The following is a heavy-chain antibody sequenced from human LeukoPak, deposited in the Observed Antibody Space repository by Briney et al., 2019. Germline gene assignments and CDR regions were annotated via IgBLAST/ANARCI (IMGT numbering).Heavy chain of an antibody. Sequence: SETLSLTCAVYGGSFSGYYWSWIRQPPGKGLEGIGEINHSGSTNYNPSLKSRVTISVDTSKNQFSLKMSSVTAADTAVYYCARGYYYDSSGHDYWGQGTLVTVSS. CDR3: ARGYYYDSSGHDY. V-gene: IGHV4-34*01. D-gene: IGHD3-22*01. CDR1: GGSFSGYY. CDR2: INHSGST. J-gene: IGHJ4*02.